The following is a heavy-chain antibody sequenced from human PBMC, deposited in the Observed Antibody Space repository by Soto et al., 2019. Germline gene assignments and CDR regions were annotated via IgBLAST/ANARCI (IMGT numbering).Heavy chain of an antibody. V-gene: IGHV3-23*01. Sequence: EVQLLDSGGGWVQPGGSLRLSCVASGFVFSDYAMSWVRQAPGKGLEWVSAISAGGSDTYYAVSVKGRFTVSRVNSESTLYLQMNTLRAEDTAIYYCASVPIWCGSSSCYTEGFDSWGQGTLVTVSS. CDR1: GFVFSDYA. J-gene: IGHJ4*02. D-gene: IGHD2-2*01. CDR3: ASVPIWCGSSSCYTEGFDS. CDR2: ISAGGSDT.